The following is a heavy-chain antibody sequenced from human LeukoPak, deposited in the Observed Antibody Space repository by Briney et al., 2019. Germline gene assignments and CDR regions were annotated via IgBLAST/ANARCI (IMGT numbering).Heavy chain of an antibody. J-gene: IGHJ4*02. D-gene: IGHD2-2*01. CDR3: ARGQYCSSTSCYGYFDY. V-gene: IGHV3-33*01. Sequence: PGRSLRLSCAASGFTFSSYGMHRVRQAPGKGLEWVAVIWYDGSNKYYADSVKGRFTISRDNSKNTLYLQMNSLRAEDTAVYYCARGQYCSSTSCYGYFDYWGQGTLVTVSS. CDR2: IWYDGSNK. CDR1: GFTFSSYG.